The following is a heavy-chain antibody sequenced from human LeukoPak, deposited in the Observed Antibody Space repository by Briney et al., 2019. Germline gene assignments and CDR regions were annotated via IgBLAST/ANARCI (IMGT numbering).Heavy chain of an antibody. CDR2: INHSGST. V-gene: IGHV4-34*01. D-gene: IGHD6-19*01. Sequence: SETLSLTCAVYGGSFSGYYWSWIRQPPGKGLEWIGEINHSGSTNYNPSLKSRVTISVDTSKNQSSLKLSSVTAADTAVYYCARPYSSGLYYFDYWGQGTLVTVSS. J-gene: IGHJ4*02. CDR1: GGSFSGYY. CDR3: ARPYSSGLYYFDY.